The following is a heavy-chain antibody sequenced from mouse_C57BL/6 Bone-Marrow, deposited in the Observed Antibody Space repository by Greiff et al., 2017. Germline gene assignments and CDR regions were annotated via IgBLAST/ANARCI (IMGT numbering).Heavy chain of an antibody. CDR2: ISGGGGNT. V-gene: IGHV5-9*01. J-gene: IGHJ2*01. CDR1: GFTFSSYT. Sequence: EVMLVESGGGLVKPGGSLKLSCAASGFTFSSYTMSWVRQTPEKRLEWVATISGGGGNTYYPDSVKGRFTISRDNAKNTLYRQMSSLRSEDTALYYCARKRDYGSLDYWGQGTTLTVSS. D-gene: IGHD1-1*01. CDR3: ARKRDYGSLDY.